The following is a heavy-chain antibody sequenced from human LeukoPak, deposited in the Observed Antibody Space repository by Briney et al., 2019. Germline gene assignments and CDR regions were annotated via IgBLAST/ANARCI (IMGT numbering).Heavy chain of an antibody. CDR3: ARGVDYYDSSGTIDY. V-gene: IGHV3-33*01. CDR2: VWYDGSKT. CDR1: GFTFSSYA. Sequence: GRSLRLSCAASGFTFSSYAMHWVRQAPGKGLEWVAVVWYDGSKTYSADSVKGRVTISRDDSKNTLYLQMNSLRAEDTAVYYCARGVDYYDSSGTIDYWGQGTLVTVSS. D-gene: IGHD3-22*01. J-gene: IGHJ4*02.